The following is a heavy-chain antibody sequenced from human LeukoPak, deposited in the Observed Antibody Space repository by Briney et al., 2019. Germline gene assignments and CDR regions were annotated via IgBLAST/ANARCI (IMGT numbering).Heavy chain of an antibody. Sequence: ASVKVSCKASGYTFTGYYMHWVRQAPGQGLEWMGWINPNSGGTNYAQKFQGRVTMTRDTSISTAYMELSRLRSDDTAVYYCARVYGSSWYWGRAFDIWGQGTMVTVSS. J-gene: IGHJ3*02. CDR2: INPNSGGT. V-gene: IGHV1-2*02. CDR3: ARVYGSSWYWGRAFDI. D-gene: IGHD6-13*01. CDR1: GYTFTGYY.